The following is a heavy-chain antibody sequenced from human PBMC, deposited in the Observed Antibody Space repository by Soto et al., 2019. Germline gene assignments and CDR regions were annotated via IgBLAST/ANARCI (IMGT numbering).Heavy chain of an antibody. J-gene: IGHJ5*02. CDR1: GFTFSSYW. D-gene: IGHD6-19*01. CDR3: AREEADSSADLIDP. CDR2: IKQDGSEK. Sequence: EVQLVESGGGLVQPGGSLRLSCAASGFTFSSYWMSWVRQAPGKGLEWVANIKQDGSEKYYVDSVKGRFTISRDNAKNSLYLQMNSLRAENTDVYYCAREEADSSADLIDPWGQGTLVTVSS. V-gene: IGHV3-7*01.